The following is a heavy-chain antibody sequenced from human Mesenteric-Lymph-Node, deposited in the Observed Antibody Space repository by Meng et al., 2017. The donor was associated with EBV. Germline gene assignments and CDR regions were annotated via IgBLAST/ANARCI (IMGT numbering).Heavy chain of an antibody. J-gene: IGHJ4*02. D-gene: IGHD4/OR15-4a*01. CDR1: GYTFTTYA. Sequence: QVQLVQSGAEVKKPGASVKISCKASGYTFTTYALKWVRQAPGQRLEWMGWINTANGFTKYSQEFQGRVTITSDPSASTVYMDLSSLTSEDTALYYCARGDDYGDYWGQGTLVTVSS. CDR3: ARGDDYGDY. V-gene: IGHV1-3*04. CDR2: INTANGFT.